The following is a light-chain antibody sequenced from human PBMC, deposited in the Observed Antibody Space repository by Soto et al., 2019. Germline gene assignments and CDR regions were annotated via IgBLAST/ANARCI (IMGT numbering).Light chain of an antibody. CDR1: SNDIATYNF. V-gene: IGLV2-14*01. J-gene: IGLJ1*01. Sequence: LTQPASVSGSPGQSITFSCTGTSNDIATYNFVSWYQQHPGKAPKLLIYDVTNRPSGVSDRFSGSKSGSTASLTISGLQAEDEADYYCNSYTTSTSFVFGTGTKVTVL. CDR2: DVT. CDR3: NSYTTSTSFV.